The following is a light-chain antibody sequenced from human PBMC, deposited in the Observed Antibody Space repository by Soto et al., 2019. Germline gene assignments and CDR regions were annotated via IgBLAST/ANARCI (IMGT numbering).Light chain of an antibody. CDR1: SSSFGSNS. CDR2: SNN. CDR3: AAWDDSLNAWV. V-gene: IGLV1-44*01. Sequence: QSVLTQPPSASETPGQRVTISCSGSSSSFGSNSVNWYQQLPGTAPKLLMYSNNQRPSGVPDRFSGSKSGTSASLAISGLQSEDEADYFCAAWDDSLNAWVFGGGTKLTVL. J-gene: IGLJ3*02.